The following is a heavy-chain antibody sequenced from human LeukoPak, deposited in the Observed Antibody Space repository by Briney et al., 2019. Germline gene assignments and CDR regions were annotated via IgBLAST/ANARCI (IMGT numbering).Heavy chain of an antibody. Sequence: PGGSLRLSCAASGFTFSSYAMSWVRQAPGKGLEWVSAFSGSGGSTYYADSVKGRFTISRDNSKNTLYLQMNSLRAEDTAVYYCAKADIVVVPAANFDYWGQGTLVTVSS. CDR2: FSGSGGST. CDR1: GFTFSSYA. J-gene: IGHJ4*02. V-gene: IGHV3-23*01. CDR3: AKADIVVVPAANFDY. D-gene: IGHD2-2*01.